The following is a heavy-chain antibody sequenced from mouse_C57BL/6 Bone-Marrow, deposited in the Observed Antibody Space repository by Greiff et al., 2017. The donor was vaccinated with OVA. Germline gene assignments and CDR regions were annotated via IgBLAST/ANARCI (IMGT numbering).Heavy chain of an antibody. J-gene: IGHJ4*01. V-gene: IGHV14-3*01. CDR3: ARGNFGSSFYAMDY. D-gene: IGHD1-1*01. CDR1: GFNIKNTY. CDR2: IDPANDNT. Sequence: VQLQQSVAELVRPGASVKLSCTASGFNIKNTYMHWVKQRPEQGLEWIGRIDPANDNTKYAPKFQGKATMTADTSSNTAYLQLISRSSEDTAVYCGARGNFGSSFYAMDYWGQGTSVTVSS.